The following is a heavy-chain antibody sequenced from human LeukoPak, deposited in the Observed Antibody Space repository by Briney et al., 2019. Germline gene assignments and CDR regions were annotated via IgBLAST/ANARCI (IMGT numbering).Heavy chain of an antibody. V-gene: IGHV4-39*01. J-gene: IGHJ4*02. CDR2: IYYSGNT. CDR1: GGSISSSSYY. CDR3: ARQTGSGLFILP. Sequence: SETLSLTCSVTGGSISSSSYYWGWIRQPPGKGLEWIGSIYYSGNTYYNASLKSQVSISIDTSKNQFSLRLTSVTAADTAVYYCARQTGSGLFILPGGQGTLVTVSS. D-gene: IGHD3/OR15-3a*01.